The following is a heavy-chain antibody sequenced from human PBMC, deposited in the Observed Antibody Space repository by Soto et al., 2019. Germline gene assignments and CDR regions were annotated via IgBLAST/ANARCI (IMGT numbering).Heavy chain of an antibody. J-gene: IGHJ6*03. CDR1: GGSISSSSYY. CDR3: AKYFYYLDV. V-gene: IGHV4-39*01. CDR2: IYYSGST. Sequence: PSETXSLTCPVSGGSISSSSYYWGWIRQPPGKGLEWIGSIYYSGSTYYNPSLKSRVTISVDTSKNQFSLKLSSVTAADTAVYYCAKYFYYLDVWGKGTTVTVSS. D-gene: IGHD3-9*01.